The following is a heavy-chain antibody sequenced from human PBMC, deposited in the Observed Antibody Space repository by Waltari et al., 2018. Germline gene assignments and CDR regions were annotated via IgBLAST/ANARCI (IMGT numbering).Heavy chain of an antibody. V-gene: IGHV3-9*01. CDR1: GFTFDDYA. J-gene: IGHJ3*02. CDR2: INWNSGSI. Sequence: EVQLVESGGGLVQPGRSLRLSCVGSGFTFDDYAMHCVRHAPGKGLEGVSGINWNSGSIGDGDSVKGRFIISRDNARNSVYLEMNGLTSEDTALYYCAKKNDEVFDRNGLVYDAFDMWGQGTVVTVSS. D-gene: IGHD3-22*01. CDR3: AKKNDEVFDRNGLVYDAFDM.